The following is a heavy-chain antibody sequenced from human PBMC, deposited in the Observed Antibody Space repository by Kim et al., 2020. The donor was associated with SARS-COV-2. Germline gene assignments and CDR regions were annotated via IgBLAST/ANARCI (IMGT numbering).Heavy chain of an antibody. D-gene: IGHD2-15*01. CDR2: FDPEDGET. CDR3: ATGIYCSGGSCYWSYYFDY. CDR1: GYTLTELS. V-gene: IGHV1-24*01. Sequence: ASVKVSCKVSGYTLTELSMHWVRQAPGKGLEWMGGFDPEDGETIYAQKFQGRVTMTEDTSTDTAYMELSSLRSEDTAVYYCATGIYCSGGSCYWSYYFDYWGQGTLVTVSS. J-gene: IGHJ4*02.